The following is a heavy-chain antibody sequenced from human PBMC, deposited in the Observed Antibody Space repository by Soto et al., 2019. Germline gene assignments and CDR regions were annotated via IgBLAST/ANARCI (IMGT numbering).Heavy chain of an antibody. D-gene: IGHD1-1*01. CDR2: ISPNSGGT. Sequence: ASVKVSCKASGYTFTGYYMHWVRQAPGQGLEWMGWISPNSGGTNYAQKFQGWVTMTRDTSISTAYMELSRLRSDDTAVYYCASSPTGTTSHDGDYAFDYWGQGTLVTVSS. V-gene: IGHV1-2*04. CDR3: ASSPTGTTSHDGDYAFDY. CDR1: GYTFTGYY. J-gene: IGHJ4*02.